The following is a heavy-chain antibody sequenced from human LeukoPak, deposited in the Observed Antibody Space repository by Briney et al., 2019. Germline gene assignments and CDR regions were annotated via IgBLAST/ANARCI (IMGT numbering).Heavy chain of an antibody. V-gene: IGHV1-69*13. D-gene: IGHD3-16*01. CDR1: GGTFSSYA. CDR3: ASRQTGLRADNDY. CDR2: IIPIFGTA. J-gene: IGHJ4*02. Sequence: SVKVSCKASGGTFSSYAISWVRQAPGQGLEWMGGIIPIFGTANYAQKFQGRVTITADESTSTAYMELSSLRSEDTAVYYCASRQTGLRADNDYWGQGTLVTVSS.